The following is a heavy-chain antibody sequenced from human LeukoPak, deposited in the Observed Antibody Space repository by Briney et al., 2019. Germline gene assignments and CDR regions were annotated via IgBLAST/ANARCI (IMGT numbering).Heavy chain of an antibody. J-gene: IGHJ4*02. V-gene: IGHV5-51*01. CDR1: GYSFATYW. D-gene: IGHD7-27*01. CDR2: IYPGDSDT. Sequence: GESLKISCKASGYSFATYWIGWVRQTPGKGLEWMGLIYPGDSDTRYSPSFQGQVTISADKSISSTSLQWRSLKASDTAMYYCARPNGGRLRAWYFDYWGQGTPVTVSS. CDR3: ARPNGGRLRAWYFDY.